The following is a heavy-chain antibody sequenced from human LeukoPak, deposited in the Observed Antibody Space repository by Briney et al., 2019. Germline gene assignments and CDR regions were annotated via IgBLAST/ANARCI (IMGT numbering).Heavy chain of an antibody. D-gene: IGHD3-10*01. CDR3: ARDYYGSGSTRYYYYMDV. Sequence: ASVKVSCKASGGTFSSYAISWVRQAPGQGLEWMGGIIPIFGTANYAQKFQGRVTITTDESTSTAYMELSSLRSEDTAVYYCARDYYGSGSTRYYYYMDVWGKGTTVTVSS. V-gene: IGHV1-69*05. CDR2: IIPIFGTA. J-gene: IGHJ6*03. CDR1: GGTFSSYA.